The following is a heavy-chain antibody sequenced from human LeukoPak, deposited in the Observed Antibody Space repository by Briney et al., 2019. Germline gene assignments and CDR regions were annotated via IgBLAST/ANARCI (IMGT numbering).Heavy chain of an antibody. CDR3: ARGAYGDK. CDR1: GYTLTSYV. D-gene: IGHD4-17*01. CDR2: ISTQSGNT. J-gene: IGHJ4*02. V-gene: IGHV1-18*01. Sequence: ASVKVSCEASGYTLTSYVINWMRQAPGQGLEWMGWISTQSGNTNHAQKVQGRLTLTTDRSTNTAYMELRSLRSDDTAVYYCARGAYGDKWGQGTMVTVSS.